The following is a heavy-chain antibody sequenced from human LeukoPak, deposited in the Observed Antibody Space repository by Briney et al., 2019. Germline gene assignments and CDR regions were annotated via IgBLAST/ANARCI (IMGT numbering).Heavy chain of an antibody. Sequence: ESLKISCKGSGYSFATYWIAWVRQMPGKGLEWVGIIYPDESNIRYSPSFQGQVTISADKSISTAYLQWSSLKASDTAIYYCARPPSRGYSSSFEYWGQGTLVTVSS. D-gene: IGHD2-2*03. CDR2: IYPDESNI. V-gene: IGHV5-51*01. CDR1: GYSFATYW. CDR3: ARPPSRGYSSSFEY. J-gene: IGHJ4*02.